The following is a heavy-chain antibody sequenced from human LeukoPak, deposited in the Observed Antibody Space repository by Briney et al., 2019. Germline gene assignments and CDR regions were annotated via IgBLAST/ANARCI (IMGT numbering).Heavy chain of an antibody. CDR2: MNPNSGNA. CDR3: AKGGSGTYPKGWFDP. V-gene: IGHV1-8*01. Sequence: ASVKVSCKASGYTFTSYDINWVRQATGQGLEWMGWMNPNSGNAGYVQKFQGRVTMTRNTSISTAYMELNSLRSEDTAVYYCAKGGSGTYPKGWFDPWGQGTLVTVSS. D-gene: IGHD1-26*01. J-gene: IGHJ5*02. CDR1: GYTFTSYD.